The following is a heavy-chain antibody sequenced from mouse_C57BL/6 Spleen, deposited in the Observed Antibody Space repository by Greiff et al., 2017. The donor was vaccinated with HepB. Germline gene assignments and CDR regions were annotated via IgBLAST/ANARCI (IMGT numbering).Heavy chain of an antibody. V-gene: IGHV1-59*01. D-gene: IGHD1-1*01. CDR1: GYTFTSYW. J-gene: IGHJ2*01. Sequence: VQLQQPGAELVRPGTSVKLSCKASGYTFTSYWMHWVKQRPGQGLEWIGVIDPSDSYTNYNQKFKGKATLTVDTSSSTAYMQLSSLTSEDSAVYYCAYYYGSTDYWGQGTTRTVSS. CDR2: IDPSDSYT. CDR3: AYYYGSTDY.